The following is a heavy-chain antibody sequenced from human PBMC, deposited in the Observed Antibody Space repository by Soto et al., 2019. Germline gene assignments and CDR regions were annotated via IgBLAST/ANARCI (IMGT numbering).Heavy chain of an antibody. J-gene: IGHJ5*02. CDR2: INAGNGNT. V-gene: IGHV1-3*01. CDR3: ARAGGIVVVPAATYSWFDP. D-gene: IGHD2-2*01. CDR1: GYTFTSYA. Sequence: ASVKVSCKASGYTFTSYAMHWVRQATGQRLEWMGWINAGNGNTKYSQKFQGRVTITRDTSASTAYMELSSLRSEDTAVYYCARAGGIVVVPAATYSWFDPWGQGTLVTVSS.